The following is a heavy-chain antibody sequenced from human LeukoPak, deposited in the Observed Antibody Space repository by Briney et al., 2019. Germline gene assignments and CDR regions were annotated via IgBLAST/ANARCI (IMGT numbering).Heavy chain of an antibody. CDR2: IYSGGST. V-gene: IGHV3-66*02. J-gene: IGHJ4*02. D-gene: IGHD1-26*01. Sequence: HPGGSLRLSCAASGFTVSSNYMSWVRQAPGKGLEWVSVIYSGGSTYYADSVKGRFTISRDNSKNTLYLQMNSLRAEDTAVYYCARVGIPSWVGAFDYWGQGTLVTVSS. CDR1: GFTVSSNY. CDR3: ARVGIPSWVGAFDY.